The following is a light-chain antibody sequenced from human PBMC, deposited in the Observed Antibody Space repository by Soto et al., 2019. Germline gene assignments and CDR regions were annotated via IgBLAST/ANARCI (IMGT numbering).Light chain of an antibody. J-gene: IGKJ1*01. Sequence: EIVMTQSPATLSVSPGERATLSCRASQNIDKKLAWYQQKSGQAPRLLIYGASTRATGIPARFSGSGSGTEFTLTIRSLQSEDFAVYYCKQYNNWPRTFGQGTKVDI. CDR3: KQYNNWPRT. CDR2: GAS. V-gene: IGKV3-15*01. CDR1: QNIDKK.